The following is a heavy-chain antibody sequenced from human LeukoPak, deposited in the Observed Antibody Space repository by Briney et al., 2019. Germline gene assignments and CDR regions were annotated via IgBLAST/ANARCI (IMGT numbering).Heavy chain of an antibody. CDR3: ASRDKGYYYGLDV. J-gene: IGHJ6*02. Sequence: SGGSLRLSCAASGLTGSSNYMSWVRQAPGKGLEWVSIISGGGGTYYADSVKDRFTISRDNSKSTLYLQMKSLRAEDTAVYYCASRDKGYYYGLDVWGQGTTVIVSS. V-gene: IGHV3-66*01. CDR2: ISGGGGT. D-gene: IGHD5-24*01. CDR1: GLTGSSNY.